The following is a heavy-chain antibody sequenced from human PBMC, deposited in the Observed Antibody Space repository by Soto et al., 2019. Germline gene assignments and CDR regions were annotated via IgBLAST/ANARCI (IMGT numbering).Heavy chain of an antibody. Sequence: ASVKVSCKASGYTFTGYYMHWVRQAPGQGLEWMGWINPNSGGTNYAQKFQGWVTMTRDTSISTAYMELSRLRSDDTAVYYCGRDGGYSSSSPFNSWGQGTLVTV. CDR3: GRDGGYSSSSPFNS. D-gene: IGHD6-6*01. CDR1: GYTFTGYY. J-gene: IGHJ4*02. CDR2: INPNSGGT. V-gene: IGHV1-2*04.